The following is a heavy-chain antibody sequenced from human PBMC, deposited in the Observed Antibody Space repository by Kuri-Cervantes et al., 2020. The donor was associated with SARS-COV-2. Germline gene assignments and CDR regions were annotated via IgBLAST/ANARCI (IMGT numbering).Heavy chain of an antibody. D-gene: IGHD6-6*01. CDR1: GYSISSGYY. Sequence: SETLSLTCTVSGYSISSGYYWGWIRQPPGKGLEWIGSIYYSGSTNYNPSLKSRVTISVDTSKNQFSLKLSSVTAADTAVYYCARDIAARPLDVWGQGTTVPVAS. V-gene: IGHV4-38-2*02. CDR2: IYYSGST. CDR3: ARDIAARPLDV. J-gene: IGHJ6*02.